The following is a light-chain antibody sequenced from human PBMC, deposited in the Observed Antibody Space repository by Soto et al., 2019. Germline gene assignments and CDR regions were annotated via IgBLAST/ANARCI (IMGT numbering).Light chain of an antibody. J-gene: IGKJ1*01. CDR1: QSVSSY. CDR2: DAS. Sequence: EIVLTQSPATLSFSPGERATLSCRASQSVSSYLAWYQQKPGQAPRLLIYDASNRATGIPARVSGSGSGTDFTITISSLEPEDFAVYYCHQRYNWPRTFGQGTKVESK. V-gene: IGKV3-11*01. CDR3: HQRYNWPRT.